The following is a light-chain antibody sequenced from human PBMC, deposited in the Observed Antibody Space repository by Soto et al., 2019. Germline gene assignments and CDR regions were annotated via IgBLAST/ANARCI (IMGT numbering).Light chain of an antibody. J-gene: IGLJ2*01. V-gene: IGLV6-57*04. CDR3: QSYDSSTVV. CDR1: SGSIASNY. CDR2: EDN. Sequence: NFMLTQPHSVSESPGKTVTISCTRSSGSIASNYVQWYQQRPGSAPTTVIYEDNQRPSGVPDRFSGSTDGPSNSASLTISGLQTEDEADYYCQSYDSSTVVFGGGTKLTVL.